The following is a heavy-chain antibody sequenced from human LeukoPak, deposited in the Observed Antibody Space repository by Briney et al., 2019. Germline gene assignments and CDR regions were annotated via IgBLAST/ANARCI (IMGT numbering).Heavy chain of an antibody. D-gene: IGHD3-16*02. CDR2: ISGSGGST. J-gene: IGHJ5*02. Sequence: GASLRLSCAASGFTFSSYAMSWVRQAPGKGLEWVSAISGSGGSTYYADSVKGRFTISRDNSKNTLYLQMNSLRAEDTAVYYCAKGSRYVWGSYRSNWFDPWGQGTLVTVSS. V-gene: IGHV3-23*01. CDR3: AKGSRYVWGSYRSNWFDP. CDR1: GFTFSSYA.